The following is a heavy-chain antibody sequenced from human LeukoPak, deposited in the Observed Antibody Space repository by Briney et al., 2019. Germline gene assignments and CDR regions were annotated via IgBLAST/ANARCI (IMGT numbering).Heavy chain of an antibody. CDR2: ISYDGSNK. CDR1: GFTFSSYG. D-gene: IGHD5-18*01. J-gene: IGHJ6*02. V-gene: IGHV3-30*18. CDR3: AKDQYSYGSHYYYYYGMDV. Sequence: GRSLRLPCAASGFTFSSYGMHWVRQAPGKGLEWVAVISYDGSNKYYADSVKGRFTISRDNSKNTLYLQMNSLRAEDTAVYYCAKDQYSYGSHYYYYYGMDVWGQGTTVTVSS.